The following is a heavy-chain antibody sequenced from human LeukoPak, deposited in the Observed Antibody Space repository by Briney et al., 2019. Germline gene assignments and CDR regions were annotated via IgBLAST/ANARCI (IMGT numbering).Heavy chain of an antibody. CDR2: IYHSGST. CDR1: GYSISSGFY. CDR3: ARDRGGYDFWSGYYNMGLRPHRVPYYYMDV. J-gene: IGHJ6*03. V-gene: IGHV4-38-2*02. Sequence: SETLSLTCTVSGYSISSGFYWGWIRQPPGKGLEWIGSIYHSGSTHYNSSLKSRVTISVDTSKNQLSLKLSSVTAADTAVYYCARDRGGYDFWSGYYNMGLRPHRVPYYYMDVWGKGTTVTVSS. D-gene: IGHD3-3*01.